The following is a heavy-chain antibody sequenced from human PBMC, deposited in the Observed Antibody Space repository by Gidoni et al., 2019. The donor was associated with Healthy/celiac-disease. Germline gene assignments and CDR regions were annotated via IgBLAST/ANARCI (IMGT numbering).Heavy chain of an antibody. V-gene: IGHV4-34*01. Sequence: QVQLQQWDAGLLKPSETLSLTCAVYGGSFSGYYWSWIRQPPVKGLEWIGEINHRGSTNYNPSLKSRVTTSVDTSKNQFSLKLSSVAAADTAFYYLARGPISYYYGAGSYSSPMDVWGQGTTVTVSS. CDR3: ARGPISYYYGAGSYSSPMDV. J-gene: IGHJ6*02. CDR1: GGSFSGYY. D-gene: IGHD3-10*01. CDR2: INHRGST.